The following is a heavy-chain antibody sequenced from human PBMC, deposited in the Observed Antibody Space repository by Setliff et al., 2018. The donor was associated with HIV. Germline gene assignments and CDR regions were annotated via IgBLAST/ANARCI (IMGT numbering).Heavy chain of an antibody. D-gene: IGHD4-17*01. CDR2: LNDRGHI. V-gene: IGHV4-34*01. CDR3: AIFFVTSVTTQDH. J-gene: IGHJ4*02. CDR1: GDSFGDFY. Sequence: SETLSLTCAMYGDSFGDFYWNWIRQAPGKGLEWIVELNDRGHINYNPSLKNRVTISQDTSKRRFSLRMTSATAADTAVYYCAIFFVTSVTTQDHWGQGTLVTVSS.